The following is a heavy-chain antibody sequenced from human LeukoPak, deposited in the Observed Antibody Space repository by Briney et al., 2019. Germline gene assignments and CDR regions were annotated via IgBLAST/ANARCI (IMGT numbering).Heavy chain of an antibody. J-gene: IGHJ4*02. CDR2: IYYSGST. Sequence: PSETLSLTCTVSGGSITSSSYYWGWIRQPPGKGLEWIGSIYYSGSTYYNPSLKSRVTISVDTSKNQFSLKLSSVTAADTAVYYCARGFSWLQTFDYWGQGTLVTVSS. CDR1: GGSITSSSYY. D-gene: IGHD6-19*01. CDR3: ARGFSWLQTFDY. V-gene: IGHV4-39*07.